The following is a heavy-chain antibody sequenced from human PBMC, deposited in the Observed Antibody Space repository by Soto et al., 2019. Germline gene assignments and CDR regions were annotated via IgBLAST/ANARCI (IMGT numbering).Heavy chain of an antibody. D-gene: IGHD1-1*01. CDR3: AKGDNRGPKTGSALYP. J-gene: IGHJ5*02. CDR1: GDSVSRNTAS. CDR2: TYGRSKWEN. Sequence: SQTPSPSSAISGDSVSRNTASSNWIRQYTSRGLEWLGRTYGRSKWENDYAISGKRRIIITPDTSSIRFSLQLNSVTPVDRAGYFSAKGDNRGPKTGSALYPWGQGIMVTVSS. V-gene: IGHV6-1*01.